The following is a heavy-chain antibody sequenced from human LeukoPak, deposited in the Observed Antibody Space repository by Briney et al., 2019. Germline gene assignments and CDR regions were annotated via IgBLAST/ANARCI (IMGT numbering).Heavy chain of an antibody. Sequence: SETLSLTCTVSGGSISSSSYYWGWIRQPPGKGLEWIGSIYYSGSTYYNPSLKSRVTISVDTSKNQFSLKLSSVTAADTAVYYCARQRITMIVVVITQGGDAFDIWGQGTMVTVSS. V-gene: IGHV4-39*01. CDR3: ARQRITMIVVVITQGGDAFDI. J-gene: IGHJ3*02. CDR2: IYYSGST. CDR1: GGSISSSSYY. D-gene: IGHD3-22*01.